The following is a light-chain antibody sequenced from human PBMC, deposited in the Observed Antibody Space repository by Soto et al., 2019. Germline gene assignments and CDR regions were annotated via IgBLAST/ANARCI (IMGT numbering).Light chain of an antibody. CDR1: SGHSSYA. Sequence: QPVLTQSPSASASLGASVKLTCTLSSGHSSYAIAWHQKQPGKGPRYLMDLNNDGSHSKGDGIPDRFSGSSSGAERYLIISSLQSEDEADYYCQTWGTGFQVFGGGTQLTGL. V-gene: IGLV4-69*01. CDR3: QTWGTGFQV. CDR2: LNNDGSH. J-gene: IGLJ2*01.